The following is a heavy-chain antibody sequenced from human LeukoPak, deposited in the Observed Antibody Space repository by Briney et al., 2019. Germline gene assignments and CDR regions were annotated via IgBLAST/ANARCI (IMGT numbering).Heavy chain of an antibody. J-gene: IGHJ3*02. CDR1: GGTFSSYA. D-gene: IGHD3-10*01. CDR3: ARNSGRGSGSYYAFDI. V-gene: IGHV1-69*05. CDR2: IIPIFGTA. Sequence: ASVKVSCKASGGTFSSYAISWVRQAPGQGLEWMGGIIPIFGTANYAQKFQGRVTIATDESTSTAYMELSSLRSEDTAVYYCARNSGRGSGSYYAFDIWGQGTMVTVSS.